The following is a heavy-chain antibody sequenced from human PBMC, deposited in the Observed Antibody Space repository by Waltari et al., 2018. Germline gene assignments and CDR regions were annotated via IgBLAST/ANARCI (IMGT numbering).Heavy chain of an antibody. V-gene: IGHV4-39*01. CDR1: GGSISSSSYY. CDR2: IYYSGST. J-gene: IGHJ4*02. Sequence: QLQLQESGPGLVKPSETLSLTCTVSGGSISSSSYYWGWIRQPPGKGLEWIGSIYYSGSTYYNPSLKSRVTISVDTSKNQFSLKLSSVTAADTAVYYCARHLEYSSSSGAFGYWGQGTLVTVSS. D-gene: IGHD6-6*01. CDR3: ARHLEYSSSSGAFGY.